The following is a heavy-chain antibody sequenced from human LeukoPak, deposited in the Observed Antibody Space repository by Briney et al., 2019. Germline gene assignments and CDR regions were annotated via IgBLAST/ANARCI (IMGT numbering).Heavy chain of an antibody. V-gene: IGHV1-2*02. Sequence: ASVKVSCKASGYTFTGYYMHWVRQAPGQGLEWMGWINPNSGGTNYAQKFQGRVTMTRDTSTSTAYMELSRLRSDDTAVYYCARGLYYYGSGSLKATEYFQHWGQGTLVTVSS. CDR1: GYTFTGYY. J-gene: IGHJ1*01. CDR2: INPNSGGT. CDR3: ARGLYYYGSGSLKATEYFQH. D-gene: IGHD3-10*01.